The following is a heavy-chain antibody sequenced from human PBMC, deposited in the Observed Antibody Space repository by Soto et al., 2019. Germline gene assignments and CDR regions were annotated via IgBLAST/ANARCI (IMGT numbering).Heavy chain of an antibody. J-gene: IGHJ5*02. Sequence: HPGGSLRLSCAASGFTFDDYAMHWVRQAPGKGLEWVSGISWNSGSIGYADSVKGRFTISRDNAKNSLYLQMNSLRAEDTALYYCAKDATVGSGYDYNWFDPWGQGTLVTVSS. CDR1: GFTFDDYA. CDR3: AKDATVGSGYDYNWFDP. CDR2: ISWNSGSI. D-gene: IGHD5-12*01. V-gene: IGHV3-9*01.